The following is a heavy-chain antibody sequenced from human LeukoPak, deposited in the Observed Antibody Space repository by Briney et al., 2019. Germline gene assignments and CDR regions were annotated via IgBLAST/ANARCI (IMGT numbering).Heavy chain of an antibody. J-gene: IGHJ4*02. V-gene: IGHV3-7*01. CDR3: ASGAEEYGIEDY. CDR2: IKQDGSEK. D-gene: IGHD4-17*01. Sequence: WGSLSLSCAASGFTFSSYWMSWVRQAPGKGLEWVANIKQDGSEKYYVDSVKGRFTISRDNAKNSLYLQMNSLRAEDTAVYYCASGAEEYGIEDYWGQGTLVTVSS. CDR1: GFTFSSYW.